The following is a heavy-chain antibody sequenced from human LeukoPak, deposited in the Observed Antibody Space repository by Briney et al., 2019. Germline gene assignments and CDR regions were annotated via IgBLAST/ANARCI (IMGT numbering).Heavy chain of an antibody. CDR3: ARNRFLGGFGP. CDR1: GYTFTSYG. J-gene: IGHJ5*02. CDR2: VSAYNGNT. V-gene: IGHV1-18*04. D-gene: IGHD1-14*01. Sequence: ASVKVSCKASGYTFTSYGISWVRQAPGQGLEWMGWVSAYNGNTNYAQKLQGRVTVTTDTSTSTAYMELRSLRSDDTAVYYCARNRFLGGFGPWGQGTLVTVSS.